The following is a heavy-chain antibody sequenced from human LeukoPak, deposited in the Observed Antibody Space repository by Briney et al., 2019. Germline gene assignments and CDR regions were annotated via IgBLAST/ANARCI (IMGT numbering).Heavy chain of an antibody. D-gene: IGHD2-8*01. CDR1: GFTFSRYW. CDR3: VREKPVNGFRVFDM. J-gene: IGHJ3*02. Sequence: GGSLRLSCAASGFTFSRYWMSWVRQAPGKGLEWVANIKPDGSEKYYVDSVKGRFTMSRDNAKNSLYLQMNSLSVEDTALYYCVREKPVNGFRVFDMWGQGTMVTVSS. V-gene: IGHV3-7*03. CDR2: IKPDGSEK.